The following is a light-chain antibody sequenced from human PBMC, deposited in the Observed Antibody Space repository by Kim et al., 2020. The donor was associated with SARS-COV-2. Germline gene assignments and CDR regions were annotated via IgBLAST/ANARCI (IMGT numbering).Light chain of an antibody. Sequence: GQKDTISCSGSSSNIGNNYVSWYQQLPGPAPKLLIYDNNKRPSGIPDRFSGSKSGTSATLGITGLQTGDEADYYCGTWDSSLSAYVFGTGTKVTVL. CDR3: GTWDSSLSAYV. CDR1: SSNIGNNY. J-gene: IGLJ1*01. V-gene: IGLV1-51*01. CDR2: DNN.